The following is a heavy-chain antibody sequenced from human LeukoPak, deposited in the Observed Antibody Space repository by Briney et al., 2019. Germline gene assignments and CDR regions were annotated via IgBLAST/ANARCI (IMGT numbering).Heavy chain of an antibody. D-gene: IGHD3-10*01. CDR2: INPSGGST. CDR1: GYTFTSYY. CDR3: ARDGSPYGSGYYYYMDV. Sequence: ASVKVSCKASGYTFTSYYMHWVRQAPGQGLEWMGIINPSGGSTSYAQKFQGRVTMTRDTSTSTVYMELSSLRSEDTAVYYCARDGSPYGSGYYYYMDVWGKGATVTISS. J-gene: IGHJ6*03. V-gene: IGHV1-46*01.